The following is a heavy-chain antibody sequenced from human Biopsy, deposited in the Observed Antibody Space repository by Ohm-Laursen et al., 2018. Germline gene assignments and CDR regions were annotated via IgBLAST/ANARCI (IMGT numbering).Heavy chain of an antibody. V-gene: IGHV4-34*08. Sequence: SVTLSLTCAVFGKTFSDYKWSWIRQPPGKGLEWIGQINQAGTTNYNPSLKSRVSISANVSKYEFSLRLPSVTAADPAVYLCGNEVHGRDYWGLGAQVTVSS. J-gene: IGHJ4*02. CDR2: INQAGTT. CDR3: GNEVHGRDY. CDR1: GKTFSDYK. D-gene: IGHD2-15*01.